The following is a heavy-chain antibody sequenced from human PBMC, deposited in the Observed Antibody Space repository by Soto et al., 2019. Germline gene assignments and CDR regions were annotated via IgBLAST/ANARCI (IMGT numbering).Heavy chain of an antibody. V-gene: IGHV3-48*01. CDR2: IGFGSSPK. Sequence: EVDLVESGGGLVQSGESLTLSCVASGFTFRNYALSWVRQAPGKGLEWVSSIGFGSSPKYYPDSVDGRITISRDTARNSLCLQRNILRAEDTAVYYCARDQLYDNDFSGRPLNAVDDWAHGTMVT. J-gene: IGHJ3*01. D-gene: IGHD3-22*01. CDR3: ARDQLYDNDFSGRPLNAVDD. CDR1: GFTFRNYA.